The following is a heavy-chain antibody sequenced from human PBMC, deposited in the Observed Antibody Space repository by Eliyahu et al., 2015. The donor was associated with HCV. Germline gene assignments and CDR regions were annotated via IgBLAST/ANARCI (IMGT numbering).Heavy chain of an antibody. J-gene: IGHJ4*02. Sequence: QVQLQESGPGLVKPSQTLSLTCTVSGGSISSGGYYWSWIRQHPGKGLEWIGYVHYSGSTYYNPSLKSRVTISIDTSKNQFSLTLSSVTAADTAVYHCARGYSGYDAQGVGFDYWGQGTLVTVSS. CDR1: GGSISSGGYY. V-gene: IGHV4-31*03. CDR3: ARGYSGYDAQGVGFDY. D-gene: IGHD5-12*01. CDR2: VHYSGST.